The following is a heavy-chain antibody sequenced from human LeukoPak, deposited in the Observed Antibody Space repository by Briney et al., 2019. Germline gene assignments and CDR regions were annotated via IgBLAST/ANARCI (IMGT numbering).Heavy chain of an antibody. Sequence: SQTLSLTCAISGDSVTSSRAAWNWIRQSPSRGLEWLGRTYYRSKWYNDYSVSVKSRIDINADTSKNQFSLQLNSVTPEDTAMCYCTRAGGDSWYFDYWGQGTLVTVSS. CDR1: GDSVTSSRAA. CDR2: TYYRSKWYN. D-gene: IGHD2-21*02. CDR3: TRAGGDSWYFDY. J-gene: IGHJ4*02. V-gene: IGHV6-1*01.